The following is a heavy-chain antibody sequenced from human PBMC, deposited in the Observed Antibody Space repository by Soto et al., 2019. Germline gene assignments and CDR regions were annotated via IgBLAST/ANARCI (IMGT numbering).Heavy chain of an antibody. CDR1: GGSISSYY. CDR3: ARGLWFGELYNWFDP. J-gene: IGHJ5*02. D-gene: IGHD3-10*01. CDR2: IYYSGST. V-gene: IGHV4-59*01. Sequence: SETLSLTCTVSGGSISSYYWSWIRQPPGKGLEWIGYIYYSGSTNYNPSLKSRVTISVDTSKNQFSLKLSSVTAADTAVYYCARGLWFGELYNWFDPWGQGTLVTVSS.